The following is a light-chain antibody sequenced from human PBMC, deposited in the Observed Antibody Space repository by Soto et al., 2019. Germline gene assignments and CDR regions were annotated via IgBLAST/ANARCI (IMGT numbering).Light chain of an antibody. Sequence: DIQMTQSPSTLSASVGDRVTITCRASQSISSWLAWYQQKPGKAPKLLIYKASSLESGVPSRFSGSGSGIEFTLTISSLQPDDFATYYCQQYNNYPWTFGQGTKLEIK. J-gene: IGKJ2*02. CDR3: QQYNNYPWT. CDR2: KAS. V-gene: IGKV1-5*03. CDR1: QSISSW.